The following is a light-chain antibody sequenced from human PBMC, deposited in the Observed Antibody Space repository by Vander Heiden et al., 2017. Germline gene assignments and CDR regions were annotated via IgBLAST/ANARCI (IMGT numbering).Light chain of an antibody. CDR1: QSVLYSSNNKYY. CDR3: QQYYTTPYT. CDR2: WAS. V-gene: IGKV4-1*01. J-gene: IGKJ2*01. Sequence: DIVMTQSPDSLAVSLGERATINCKSSQSVLYSSNNKYYLVWYQQKPGQPPKLLIYWASTRESGVPDRFSGSASGTDFTLTISSLQAEDVAVYYCQQYYTTPYTFGQGTKLEIK.